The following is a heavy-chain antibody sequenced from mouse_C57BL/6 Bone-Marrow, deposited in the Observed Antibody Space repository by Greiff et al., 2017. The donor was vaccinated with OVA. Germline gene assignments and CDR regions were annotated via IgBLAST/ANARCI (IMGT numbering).Heavy chain of an antibody. CDR2: IRSKSNNYAT. CDR1: GFSFTTYA. CDR3: VRHGGSTELRGAMDY. D-gene: IGHD1-1*01. J-gene: IGHJ4*01. V-gene: IGHV10-1*01. Sequence: EVKLMESGGGLVQPKGSLKLSCAASGFSFTTYAMNWVRQAPGKGLEWVARIRSKSNNYATYYADSVKDRFTISRDDSESMLYLQMNNLKTEDTAMYYCVRHGGSTELRGAMDYWGQGTSVTVSS.